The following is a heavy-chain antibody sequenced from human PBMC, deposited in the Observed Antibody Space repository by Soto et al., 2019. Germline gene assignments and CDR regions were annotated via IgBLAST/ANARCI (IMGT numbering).Heavy chain of an antibody. V-gene: IGHV3-30*18. CDR1: GFTFSYYA. CDR2: ISYDGSDK. CDR3: AKALGELSPESFDY. Sequence: QVQLVESGGGVVQPGRSLRLSCAASGFTFSYYAMHWVRQAPGKGLEWVAVISYDGSDKYYADSVKGRFTISRDNSKNTLNLQMSSLRADDTAVYYCAKALGELSPESFDYWGQGTLITLSS. J-gene: IGHJ4*02. D-gene: IGHD3-16*02.